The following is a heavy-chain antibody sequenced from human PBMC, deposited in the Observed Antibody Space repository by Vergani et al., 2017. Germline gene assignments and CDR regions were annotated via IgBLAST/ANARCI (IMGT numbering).Heavy chain of an antibody. D-gene: IGHD3-10*01. CDR3: AKGTAYGSGSYFYYYYYGMDV. Sequence: EVQLLESGGGLVQPGGSLRLSCAASGFTFSSYAMSWVRPAPGKGLEWVSAISGSGGSTYYADSVKGRFTISRDNSKNTLYLQMNSLRAEDTAVYYCAKGTAYGSGSYFYYYYYGMDVWGQGTTVTVSS. CDR2: ISGSGGST. V-gene: IGHV3-23*01. CDR1: GFTFSSYA. J-gene: IGHJ6*02.